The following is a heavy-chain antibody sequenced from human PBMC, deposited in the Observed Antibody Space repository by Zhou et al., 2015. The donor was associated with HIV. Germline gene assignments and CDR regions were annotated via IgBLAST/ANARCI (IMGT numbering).Heavy chain of an antibody. CDR2: IIPIFATP. D-gene: IGHD2-2*01. Sequence: QVQLVQSGAEVKKPGSSVKVSCKASGGTFISYAFNWVRQAPGQGLEWMGGIIPIFATPKYAEKFQGRVTITADESASTAYMELTSLRSEDTAVYFYATLEKQSTSEIRWGQGTLVTVSS. CDR3: ATLEKQSTSEIR. CDR1: GGTFISYA. J-gene: IGHJ4*02. V-gene: IGHV1-69*01.